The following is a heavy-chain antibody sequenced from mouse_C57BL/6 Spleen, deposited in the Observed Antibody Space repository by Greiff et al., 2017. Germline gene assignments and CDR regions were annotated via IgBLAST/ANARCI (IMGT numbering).Heavy chain of an antibody. Sequence: VQLQQSGPELVKPGASVKISCKASGYAFSSSWMNWVKQRPGKGLEWIGRIYPGDGDTNYNGKFKGKATLTADKSSSTAYMQLSSLTSEDSAVYFCARSGVLWYFDVWGTGTTVTVSS. CDR3: ARSGVLWYFDV. V-gene: IGHV1-82*01. CDR2: IYPGDGDT. CDR1: GYAFSSSW. D-gene: IGHD2-14*01. J-gene: IGHJ1*03.